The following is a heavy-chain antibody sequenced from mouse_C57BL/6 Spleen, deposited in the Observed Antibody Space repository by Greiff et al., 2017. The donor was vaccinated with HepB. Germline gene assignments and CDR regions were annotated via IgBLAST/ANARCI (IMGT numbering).Heavy chain of an antibody. Sequence: LVKPGASVKISCKASGYAFSSSWMNWVKQRPGKGLEWIGRIYPGDGDTNYNGKFKGKATLTADKSSSTAYMQLSSLTSEDSAVYFCARYGSGFDYWGQGTTLTVSS. D-gene: IGHD1-1*01. J-gene: IGHJ2*01. V-gene: IGHV1-82*01. CDR1: GYAFSSSW. CDR3: ARYGSGFDY. CDR2: IYPGDGDT.